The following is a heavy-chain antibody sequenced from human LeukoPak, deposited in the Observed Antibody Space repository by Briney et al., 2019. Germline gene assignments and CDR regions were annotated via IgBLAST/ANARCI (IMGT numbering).Heavy chain of an antibody. CDR3: ARSDYYDY. J-gene: IGHJ4*02. CDR2: IYSGGTT. CDR1: GFTVNNSY. V-gene: IGHV3-53*01. Sequence: PGGSLRLSCVASGFTVNNSYKSWVRQAPGRGVEWVSVIYSGGTTYYADSVKGRFTISRDNSKNTPYLQMNSLRAEDTAVYYCARSDYYDYWGQGTLVTASS.